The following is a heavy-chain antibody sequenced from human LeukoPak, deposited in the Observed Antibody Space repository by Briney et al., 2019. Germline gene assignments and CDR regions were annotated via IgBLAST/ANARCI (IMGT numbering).Heavy chain of an antibody. CDR1: GFTFSSYA. CDR3: AKEGYYDSSGYYLR. J-gene: IGHJ4*02. D-gene: IGHD3-22*01. Sequence: GGSLRLSCAASGFTFSSYAMSWVRQAPGKGLERVSAISGSGGSTYYADSVKGRFTISRDNSKNTLYLQMNSLRAEDTAVYYCAKEGYYDSSGYYLRWGQGTLVTVSS. V-gene: IGHV3-23*01. CDR2: ISGSGGST.